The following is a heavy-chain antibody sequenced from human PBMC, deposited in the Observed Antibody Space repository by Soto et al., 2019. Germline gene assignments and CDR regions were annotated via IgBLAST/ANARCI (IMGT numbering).Heavy chain of an antibody. J-gene: IGHJ4*02. CDR3: ARVITMVRGVIKNFDY. CDR1: GGSISSSSYY. Sequence: QLQLQEAGPGLVKPSETLSLTCTVSGGSISSSSYYWGWIRQPPGKGLEWIGSIYYSGSTYYNPFITSRVTISVDTSKNQVALKLGSVTAADTAVYYCARVITMVRGVIKNFDYWGQGTLVTVSS. V-gene: IGHV4-39*01. CDR2: IYYSGST. D-gene: IGHD3-10*01.